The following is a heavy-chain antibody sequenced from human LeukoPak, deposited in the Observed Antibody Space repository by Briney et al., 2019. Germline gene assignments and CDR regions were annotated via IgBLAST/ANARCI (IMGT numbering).Heavy chain of an antibody. D-gene: IGHD5-18*01. CDR3: AHSSGYSYGLDY. Sequence: GGSLRLSCAASGSTFSSYAMNWVRQAPGKGLEWVSSISSSSLYIYYADSLNGRFTLSRDNAKNSLYLQMNSLRAEDTAVYYCAHSSGYSYGLDYWGQGTLVTVSS. CDR2: ISSSSLYI. CDR1: GSTFSSYA. V-gene: IGHV3-21*01. J-gene: IGHJ4*02.